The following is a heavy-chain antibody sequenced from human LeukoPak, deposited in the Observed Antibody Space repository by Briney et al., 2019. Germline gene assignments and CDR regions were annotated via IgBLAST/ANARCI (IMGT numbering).Heavy chain of an antibody. CDR1: GFSFSDYY. Sequence: GGSLRLSCAASGFSFSDYYMSWLRQAPGKGLEWISYISADATTMYYGDSVKGRFIISRANAKNSLHLQRNSLRVDDTAVYYCARVTGYMTEDFFDYWGQGTLVTVSS. V-gene: IGHV3-11*01. CDR3: ARVTGYMTEDFFDY. CDR2: ISADATTM. D-gene: IGHD6-13*01. J-gene: IGHJ4*02.